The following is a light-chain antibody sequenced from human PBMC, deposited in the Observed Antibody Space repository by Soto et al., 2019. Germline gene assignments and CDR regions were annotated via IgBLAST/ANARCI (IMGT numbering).Light chain of an antibody. CDR2: AAS. V-gene: IGKV3-20*01. CDR1: QSVSSSY. Sequence: EIVLTQSPGTLSLSPGERATLSCGASQSVSSSYLAWYQQKPGQAPRLLIYAASSRATGIPDRFSGSGSGTDFTLTISRLEPEYFAVYYCQQYDRSPQTFGQGTRLEIK. J-gene: IGKJ2*01. CDR3: QQYDRSPQT.